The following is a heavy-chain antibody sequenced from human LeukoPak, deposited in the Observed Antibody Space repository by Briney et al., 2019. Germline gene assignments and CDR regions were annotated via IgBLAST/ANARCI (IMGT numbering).Heavy chain of an antibody. V-gene: IGHV3-43*01. CDR2: INWNGGST. D-gene: IGHD6-13*01. Sequence: PGGSLRLSCAASGFTFDDYTMHWVRQAAGKGLEWLSSINWNGGSTYFADSMKGRFTISRDNKKNSLYLQMNSLRIEDTALYFCAKEGRLAAAGTIEDWGQGTLVTVTS. CDR1: GFTFDDYT. J-gene: IGHJ4*02. CDR3: AKEGRLAAAGTIED.